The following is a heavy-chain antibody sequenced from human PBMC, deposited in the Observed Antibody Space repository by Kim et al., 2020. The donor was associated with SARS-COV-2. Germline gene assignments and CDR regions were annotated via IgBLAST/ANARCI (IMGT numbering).Heavy chain of an antibody. D-gene: IGHD3-10*01. Sequence: SETLSLTCSVSGGTISSGGYAWSWIRQPPGKDLQWIGYVYDNGSTYYKPSLKSRVTISLDRPKNQFSLKLTSVTAADTAVYYCARYGGSGTHYFDYWGQGTLVTVSS. CDR3: ARYGGSGTHYFDY. V-gene: IGHV4-30-2*01. J-gene: IGHJ4*02. CDR1: GGTISSGGYA. CDR2: VYDNGST.